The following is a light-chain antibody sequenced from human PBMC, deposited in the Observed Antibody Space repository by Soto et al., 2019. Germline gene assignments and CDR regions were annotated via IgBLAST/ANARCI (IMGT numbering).Light chain of an antibody. Sequence: EIVLTQFPGTLSLSPGERATLSCRASQSLHSNFLVWYQQKPGQAPRLLISSASRRATGIPDRFSGSGSGTDCTLTISRLDPEDCAVYYCHQSGISPLTFGPGTRVDVK. CDR3: HQSGISPLT. V-gene: IGKV3-20*01. CDR2: SAS. CDR1: QSLHSNF. J-gene: IGKJ3*01.